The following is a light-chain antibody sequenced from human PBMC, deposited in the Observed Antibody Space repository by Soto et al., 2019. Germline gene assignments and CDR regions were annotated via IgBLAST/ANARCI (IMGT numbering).Light chain of an antibody. Sequence: QSALTQPASMSGSPGQSITISCTGTSSDVGAYNYVSWYQQHPGRAPKLLIYEVSYRPSGVSNRFSGSKSGNTAYLTISGPQAEDEADYYCSSFTTITTWVFGGGTKLTVL. CDR3: SSFTTITTWV. CDR2: EVS. V-gene: IGLV2-14*01. CDR1: SSDVGAYNY. J-gene: IGLJ3*02.